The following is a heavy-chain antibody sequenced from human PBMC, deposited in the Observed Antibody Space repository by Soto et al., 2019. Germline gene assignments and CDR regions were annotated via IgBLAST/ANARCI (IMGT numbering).Heavy chain of an antibody. D-gene: IGHD1-7*01. CDR3: ESRNWNYPFHTFDI. CDR1: GGTFSSYT. CDR2: IIPILGIA. Sequence: QVQLVQSGAEVKKPGSSVKVSCKASGGTFSSYTISWVRQAPGQGLEWMGRIIPILGIANYAQKFQGRVTITADKSTSTAYMELSSLRSEDTAVYYCESRNWNYPFHTFDIWGQGTMVTVSS. V-gene: IGHV1-69*02. J-gene: IGHJ3*02.